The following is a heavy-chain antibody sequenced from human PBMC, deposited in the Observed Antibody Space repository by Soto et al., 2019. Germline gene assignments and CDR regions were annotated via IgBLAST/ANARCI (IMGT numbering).Heavy chain of an antibody. CDR2: INHTGST. J-gene: IGHJ4*02. D-gene: IGHD3-3*01. Sequence: SETLSLTCAVYGAPFSGYYWAWIRQPPGKGLVWIGEINHTGSTKYNPSLKSRVTISLDTSKNQFSLSLRSVTAADTSVYYCARGRALFGAVTPFEYWGQGTQVTVSS. V-gene: IGHV4-34*01. CDR1: GAPFSGYY. CDR3: ARGRALFGAVTPFEY.